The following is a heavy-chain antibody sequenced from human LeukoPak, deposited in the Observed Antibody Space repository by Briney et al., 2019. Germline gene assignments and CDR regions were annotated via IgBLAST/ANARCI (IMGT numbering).Heavy chain of an antibody. J-gene: IGHJ3*02. V-gene: IGHV4-59*08. CDR1: GGSISSYY. CDR2: IYYSGST. D-gene: IGHD2-21*02. CDR3: ARFVVVTAIPGAFDI. Sequence: SETLSLTCTVSGGSISSYYWSWIRQPPGKGLEWIGYIYYSGSTNYSPSLKSRVTISVDTSKNQFSLKLSSVTAADTAVYYCARFVVVTAIPGAFDIWGQGTMVTVSS.